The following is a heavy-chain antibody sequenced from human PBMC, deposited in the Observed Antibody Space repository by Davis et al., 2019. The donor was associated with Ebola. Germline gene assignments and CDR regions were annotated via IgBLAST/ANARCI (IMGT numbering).Heavy chain of an antibody. D-gene: IGHD6-19*01. CDR3: ARARGSGVYFDY. CDR2: ISSVGSST. CDR1: GFTFSNYN. V-gene: IGHV3-74*01. J-gene: IGHJ4*02. Sequence: HTGGSLRLSCAASGFTFSNYNMNWVRQAPGKGLVWVSRISSVGSSTSYADSVKGRFTVSRDNAKNTLYLQMDSLRAEDTAVYYCARARGSGVYFDYWGQGTLVTVSS.